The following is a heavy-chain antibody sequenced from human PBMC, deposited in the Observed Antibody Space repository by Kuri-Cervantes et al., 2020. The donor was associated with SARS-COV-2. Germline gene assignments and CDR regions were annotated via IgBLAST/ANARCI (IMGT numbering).Heavy chain of an antibody. CDR1: GFTFSSYD. J-gene: IGHJ3*02. CDR3: AKEFDDSSGHKAFDI. V-gene: IGHV3-13*01. CDR2: IGTAGDT. Sequence: GESLKISCAASGFTFSSYDMHWVRQATGKGLEWVSAIGTAGDTYYPGSVKGRFTISRENAKNSLYLQMNSLRAEDTALYYCAKEFDDSSGHKAFDIWGQGTMVTVSS. D-gene: IGHD3-22*01.